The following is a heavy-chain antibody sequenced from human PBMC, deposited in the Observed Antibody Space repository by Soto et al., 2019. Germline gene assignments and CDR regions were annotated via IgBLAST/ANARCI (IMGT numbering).Heavy chain of an antibody. CDR2: IFSKDDR. CDR1: GFSLSNSKMG. D-gene: IGHD3-10*01. V-gene: IGHV2-26*01. CDR3: ARIGSREVWRSHGSYYYFYYMDV. Sequence: QVTLKESGPVLVKPTDTLTLTCTVSGFSLSNSKMGVSWIRQAPGKALEWLAQIFSKDDRSSSTSLKTRLTVSKDTSESQVVLTMTNMDPVDTATYYCARIGSREVWRSHGSYYYFYYMDVWGEGTTVTVSS. J-gene: IGHJ6*03.